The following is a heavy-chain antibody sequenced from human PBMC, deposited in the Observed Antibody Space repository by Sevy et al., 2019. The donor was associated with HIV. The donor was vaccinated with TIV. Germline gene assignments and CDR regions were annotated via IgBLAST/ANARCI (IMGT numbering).Heavy chain of an antibody. CDR1: GFTPSTYG. V-gene: IGHV3-33*01. D-gene: IGHD2-8*01. J-gene: IGHJ4*02. CDR2: IGYDGSNI. CDR3: ARDPRMYGDYLLAYFDY. Sequence: GGSLRLSCAASGFTPSTYGMHWVRQAPGKGLEWVAVIGYDGSNIYYADSLKGRFTISRDNSKNTLFLQMDSLRAEATAIYYCARDPRMYGDYLLAYFDYWGQGTLVTVSS.